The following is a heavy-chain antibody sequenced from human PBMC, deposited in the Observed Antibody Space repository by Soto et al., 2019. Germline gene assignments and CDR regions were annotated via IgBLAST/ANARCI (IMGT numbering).Heavy chain of an antibody. V-gene: IGHV3-74*01. CDR1: GFNFSNHW. Sequence: GGSLRLSCAASGFNFSNHWMHWVRQRPGEGLVWVSRITSDGKSKAYAESVKGRFAISRDNAKNTLYLQMNGLTAEDTAVYYCARESGDWPHNWFDPWGLGTLVTVSS. J-gene: IGHJ5*02. CDR2: ITSDGKSK. D-gene: IGHD2-21*02. CDR3: ARESGDWPHNWFDP.